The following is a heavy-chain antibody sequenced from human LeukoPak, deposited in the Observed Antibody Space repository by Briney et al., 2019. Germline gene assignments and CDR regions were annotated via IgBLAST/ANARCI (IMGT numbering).Heavy chain of an antibody. CDR1: GGSLSSGGYS. V-gene: IGHV4-30-2*01. CDR3: ARAKAYDSSGYYYGYYFDY. J-gene: IGHJ4*02. Sequence: SETLSLTCAVSGGSLSSGGYSWSWIRQPPGKGLEWIGYVYHSGSTYYNPSLKSRVTISVDRSKNQFSLKLSSVTAADTAVYYCARAKAYDSSGYYYGYYFDYWGQGTLVTVSS. CDR2: VYHSGST. D-gene: IGHD3-22*01.